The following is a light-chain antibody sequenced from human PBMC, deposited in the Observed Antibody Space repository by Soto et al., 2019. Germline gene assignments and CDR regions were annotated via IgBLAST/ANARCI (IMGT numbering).Light chain of an antibody. Sequence: EIVLTQSPGTLSLSPGERATLSCRASQSVSSNFLAWYQQKPGQAPRLLIYGASSRATGIPDRFSGSGCGTDFPLTISRLEPEDAAVYYCQQYGSSPRTFGQGTKVEIK. CDR1: QSVSSNF. CDR2: GAS. J-gene: IGKJ1*01. V-gene: IGKV3-20*01. CDR3: QQYGSSPRT.